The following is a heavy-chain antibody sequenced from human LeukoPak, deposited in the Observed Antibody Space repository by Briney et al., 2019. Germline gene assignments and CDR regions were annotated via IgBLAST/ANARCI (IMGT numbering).Heavy chain of an antibody. CDR3: AKQNDSSGSFFDY. J-gene: IGHJ4*02. CDR2: IKQDGSEK. Sequence: GGSLRLSCAASGFTFSSYWMSWVRQAPGKGLEWVANIKQDGSEKYYVDSVKGRFTISRDNAKNSLYLQMNSLRAEDTAVYYCAKQNDSSGSFFDYWGQGTLVTVSS. CDR1: GFTFSSYW. V-gene: IGHV3-7*01. D-gene: IGHD3-22*01.